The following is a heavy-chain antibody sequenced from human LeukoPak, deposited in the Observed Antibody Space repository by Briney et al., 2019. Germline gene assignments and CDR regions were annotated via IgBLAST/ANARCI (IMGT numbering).Heavy chain of an antibody. CDR2: ISYDGSNK. D-gene: IGHD2-21*02. J-gene: IGHJ3*02. Sequence: GRSLRLSCAASGFTFSSYAMHWVRQAPGKGLEWVAVISYDGSNKYYADSVKGRFTISRDNSKNTLYLQMNSLRAEDTAVYYCAREGIVVTAILGAFDIWGQGTMVTVSS. V-gene: IGHV3-30-3*01. CDR1: GFTFSSYA. CDR3: AREGIVVTAILGAFDI.